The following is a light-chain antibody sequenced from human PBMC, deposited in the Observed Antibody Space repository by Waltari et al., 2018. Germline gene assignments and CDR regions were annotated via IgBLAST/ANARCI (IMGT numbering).Light chain of an antibody. CDR3: QQYDNVPR. Sequence: DIQMTQSPSSLSASVGDRVTITCHASQDISHYLNWYQQKRGRAPKLLISDVSKLQRGVPSRFSGSGSGTDFTFTISSLQPEDIATYYCQQYDNVPRFGGGTKVEIK. CDR1: QDISHY. V-gene: IGKV1-33*01. J-gene: IGKJ4*01. CDR2: DVS.